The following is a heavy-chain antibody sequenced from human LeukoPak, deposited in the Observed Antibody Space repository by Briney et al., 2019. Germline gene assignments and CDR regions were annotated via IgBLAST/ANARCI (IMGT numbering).Heavy chain of an antibody. D-gene: IGHD3/OR15-3a*01. CDR1: GFTFSSYS. V-gene: IGHV3-21*04. Sequence: GGSLRLSCAASGFTFSSYSMNWVRQAPGKGLEWVSSISSSSSYIYYADSVKGRFTISRDNAKNSLYLQMNSLRAEDTAVYYCARILGQGPVYYHGMDVWGQGTTVTVSS. J-gene: IGHJ6*02. CDR2: ISSSSSYI. CDR3: ARILGQGPVYYHGMDV.